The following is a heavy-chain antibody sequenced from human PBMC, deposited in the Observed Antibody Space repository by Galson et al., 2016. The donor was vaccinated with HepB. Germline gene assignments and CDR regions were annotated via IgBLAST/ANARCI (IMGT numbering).Heavy chain of an antibody. CDR2: ISWDGVKT. D-gene: IGHD3-16*01. Sequence: SLRLSCAASGFTFDDCPMHWVRQAPGKGLEWVSLISWDGVKTLYGDSVKGRFTISRDNSKNFLYLQMNSLSSVTAADTAVYYCAGVPNLYSYAWSPYYYGMDVWGQGTTVTVSS. V-gene: IGHV3-43*01. J-gene: IGHJ6*02. CDR1: GFTFDDCP. CDR3: AGVPNLYSYAWSPYYYGMDV.